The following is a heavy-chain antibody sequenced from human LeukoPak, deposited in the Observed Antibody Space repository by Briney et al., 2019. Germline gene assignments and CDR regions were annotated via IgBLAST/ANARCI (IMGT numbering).Heavy chain of an antibody. CDR1: GFTFSSYA. V-gene: IGHV3-23*01. J-gene: IGHJ4*02. Sequence: GGSLRLSCAASGFTFSSYAMSWVRQAPGKGLEWVSAISGSGGSTYYADSVKGRFTTSRDNSKNTLYLQMNSLRAEDTAVYYCAKQTVVVVADSYYFDYWGQGTLVTVSS. CDR3: AKQTVVVVADSYYFDY. D-gene: IGHD2-15*01. CDR2: ISGSGGST.